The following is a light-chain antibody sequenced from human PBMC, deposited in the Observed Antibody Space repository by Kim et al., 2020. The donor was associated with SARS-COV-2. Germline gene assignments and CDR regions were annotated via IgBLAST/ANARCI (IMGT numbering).Light chain of an antibody. Sequence: SVLTQPASVSGSPGQSITLSCTGSSSDIGSNKYVSWYKQHPGKVPKVMIYDVNNRPAGVSNRFSGSKSGNTASLTISGLRAEDEADYYCTSYRADSTVVFGGGTQLTVL. CDR3: TSYRADSTVV. CDR1: SSDIGSNKY. V-gene: IGLV2-14*03. J-gene: IGLJ3*02. CDR2: DVN.